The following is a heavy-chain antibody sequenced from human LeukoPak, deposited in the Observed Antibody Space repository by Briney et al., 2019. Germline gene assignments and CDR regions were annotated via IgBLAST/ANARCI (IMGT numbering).Heavy chain of an antibody. CDR2: IYYSGST. V-gene: IGHV4-39*07. J-gene: IGHJ4*02. CDR1: GGSISSSSYY. CDR3: ARVDCSSTSCYAYYYFDY. Sequence: SETLSLTCTVSGGSISSSSYYWGWIRQPPGKGLEWIGSIYYSGSTYYNPSLKSRVTISVDTSKNQFSLKLSSVTAADTAVYYCARVDCSSTSCYAYYYFDYWGQGTLVTVSS. D-gene: IGHD2-2*01.